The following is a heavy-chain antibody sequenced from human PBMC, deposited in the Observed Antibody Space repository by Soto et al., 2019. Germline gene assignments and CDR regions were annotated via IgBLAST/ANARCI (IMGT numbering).Heavy chain of an antibody. V-gene: IGHV1-2*02. J-gene: IGHJ4*02. CDR1: GYTFTGYY. D-gene: IGHD3-22*01. CDR2: INPNSGGT. CDR3: ARLYYSDSSGSGY. Sequence: ASVKVSCKASGYTFTGYYMHWVRQAPGQGLEWMGWINPNSGGTNYAQKFQGRVTMTRDTSISTAYMELSRLRSDDTAVYYCARLYYSDSSGSGYWGQGTLVTVSS.